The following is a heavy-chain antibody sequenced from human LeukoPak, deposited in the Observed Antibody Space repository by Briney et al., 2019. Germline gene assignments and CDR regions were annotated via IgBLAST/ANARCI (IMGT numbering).Heavy chain of an antibody. Sequence: PSETLSLTCTVSGGSISSGGYYWSWIRQHPGKGLEWIGYIYYSGSTYYNPSLKSRVTISVDTSKNQFSLKLSSVTAADTAVYYCARVLRHDSSGYYPDYWGQGTLVTVSS. CDR2: IYYSGST. D-gene: IGHD3-22*01. CDR3: ARVLRHDSSGYYPDY. J-gene: IGHJ4*02. V-gene: IGHV4-31*03. CDR1: GGSISSGGYY.